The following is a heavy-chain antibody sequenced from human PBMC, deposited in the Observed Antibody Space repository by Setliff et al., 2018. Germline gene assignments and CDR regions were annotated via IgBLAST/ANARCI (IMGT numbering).Heavy chain of an antibody. Sequence: ASVKVSCKASGYTFTSYYMHWVRQAPGQGLEWMGWISAYNGNTNYAQKLQGRVTMTTDTSTSTAYMELSSLRSEDTAVCYCASTYYGSGSFDYWGQGTLVTVSS. CDR2: ISAYNGNT. V-gene: IGHV1-18*04. CDR1: GYTFTSYY. J-gene: IGHJ4*02. D-gene: IGHD3-10*01. CDR3: ASTYYGSGSFDY.